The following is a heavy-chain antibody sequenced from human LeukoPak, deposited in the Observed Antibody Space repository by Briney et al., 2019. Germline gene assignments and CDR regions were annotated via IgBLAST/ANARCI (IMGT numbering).Heavy chain of an antibody. CDR1: GYSISSGYY. CDR2: IYHSGST. V-gene: IGHV4-38-2*02. J-gene: IGHJ5*02. CDR3: ARVKGWPPGWFDP. Sequence: SETLFLTCTVSGYSISSGYYWGWIRQPPGKGLEWIGSIYHSGSTYYNPSLKSRVTISVDTSKNQFSLKLSSVTAADTAVYYCARVKGWPPGWFDPWGQGTLVTVSS. D-gene: IGHD5-24*01.